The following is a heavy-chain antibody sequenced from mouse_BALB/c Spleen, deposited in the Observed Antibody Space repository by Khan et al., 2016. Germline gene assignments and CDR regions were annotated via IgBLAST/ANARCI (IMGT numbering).Heavy chain of an antibody. J-gene: IGHJ2*01. CDR2: ILPGSGST. D-gene: IGHD1-1*01. CDR1: GYTFSSYW. V-gene: IGHV1-9*01. Sequence: QVRLQQSGAELMKPGASVKISCKATGYTFSSYWIEWVKQRPGHGLEWIGEILPGSGSTNYNEKFKGKATFTADTSSNTAYMQLSSLTSEDSAVYYCAYYGSRYYCDYWGQGTTLTVSS. CDR3: AYYGSRYYCDY.